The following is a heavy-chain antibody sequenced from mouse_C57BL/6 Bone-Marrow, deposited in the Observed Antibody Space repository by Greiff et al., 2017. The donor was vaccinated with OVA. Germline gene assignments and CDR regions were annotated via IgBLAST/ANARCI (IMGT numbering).Heavy chain of an antibody. V-gene: IGHV14-4*01. D-gene: IGHD2-1*01. Sequence: VQLQQSVAELVRPGASVTLSCTASVFNITDDYMPWVKQRPEQRLEWIGWIDPENGDTEYASKFQGKATITADTSSNTAYLQLSSLTSEDTAVYYCTTDLLRDYWGQGTSVTVSS. J-gene: IGHJ4*01. CDR3: TTDLLRDY. CDR1: VFNITDDY. CDR2: IDPENGDT.